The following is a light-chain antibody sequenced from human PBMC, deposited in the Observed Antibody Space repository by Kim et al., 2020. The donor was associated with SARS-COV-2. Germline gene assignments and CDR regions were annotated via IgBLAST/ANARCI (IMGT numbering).Light chain of an antibody. J-gene: IGLJ3*02. CDR1: KLGDKY. V-gene: IGLV3-1*01. Sequence: SYELTQPPSVSVSPGQTASITCSGDKLGDKYACWYQQKPGQCPVLVIYQDSKRPSGIPERFSGSNSGNTATLTISGTQAMDEADYYCQAWDSSTAPWVFG. CDR2: QDS. CDR3: QAWDSSTAPWV.